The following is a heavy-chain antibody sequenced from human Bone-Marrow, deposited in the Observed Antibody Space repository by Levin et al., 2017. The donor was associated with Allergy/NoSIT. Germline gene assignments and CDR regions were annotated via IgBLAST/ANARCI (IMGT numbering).Heavy chain of an antibody. D-gene: IGHD5-18*01. Sequence: GESLKISCKGSGYTFTNYWIAWVRQMPGKGLECMGIIYPGDSDTRYSPSFQGQVTISADKSISTAYLEWSSLKASDTAMYFCAKRRTESRYSSDIWGHGTMVTVSS. J-gene: IGHJ3*02. CDR3: AKRRTESRYSSDI. V-gene: IGHV5-51*01. CDR1: GYTFTNYW. CDR2: IYPGDSDT.